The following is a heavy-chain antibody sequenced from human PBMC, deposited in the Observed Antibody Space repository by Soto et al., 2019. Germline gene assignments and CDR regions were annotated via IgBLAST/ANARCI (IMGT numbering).Heavy chain of an antibody. CDR2: IYYSGST. CDR1: GGSISSSSYY. J-gene: IGHJ5*02. CDR3: AKSSGWYWFDP. Sequence: SETLSLTCTVSGGSISSSSYYWGWIRQPPGKGLEWIGSIYYSGSTYYNPSLKSRVTISVDTSKNQFSLKLSSVTAADTAVYYCAKSSGWYWFDPWGQGTLVTVSS. D-gene: IGHD6-19*01. V-gene: IGHV4-39*01.